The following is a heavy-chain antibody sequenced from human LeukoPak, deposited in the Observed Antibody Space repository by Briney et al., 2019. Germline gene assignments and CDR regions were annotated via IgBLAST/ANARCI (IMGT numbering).Heavy chain of an antibody. CDR1: GYTLTELS. CDR2: FDPEDGET. Sequence: GASVKVSCKVSGYTLTELSMHWVRQAPGKGLEWMGGFDPEDGETIYAQKFQGRVTMTEDTSTDTAYMELSSLRSEDTAVYYCATDPQRDPSIAARPIPRGMDVWGQGTTVTVSS. CDR3: ATDPQRDPSIAARPIPRGMDV. V-gene: IGHV1-24*01. D-gene: IGHD6-6*01. J-gene: IGHJ6*02.